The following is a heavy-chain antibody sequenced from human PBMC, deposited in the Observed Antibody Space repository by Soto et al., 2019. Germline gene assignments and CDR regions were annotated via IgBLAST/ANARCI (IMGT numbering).Heavy chain of an antibody. CDR2: IRTRAEGGTT. CDR3: TAGLGRSDDDI. CDR1: TFTFKNAW. Sequence: EAQLVESGGDLVKPGGSLRLSCAGSTFTFKNAWMSWVRQAPGKGLEWVGRIRTRAEGGTTDYAAPRKGRFAISRDESKDTVYMQMNSLRAEDTAIYYCTAGLGRSDDDIWGKGTLVTVSS. D-gene: IGHD7-27*01. V-gene: IGHV3-15*01. J-gene: IGHJ4*02.